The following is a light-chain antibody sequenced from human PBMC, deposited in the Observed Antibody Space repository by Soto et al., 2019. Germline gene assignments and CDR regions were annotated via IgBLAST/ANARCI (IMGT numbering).Light chain of an antibody. CDR3: SSYTSIVTLV. V-gene: IGLV2-14*01. J-gene: IGLJ2*01. CDR1: SSDVGAYNY. Sequence: QSALTQPASVSGSPGQSITISCTGTSSDVGAYNYVSWYQQHPGKAPKLIIYEVSNRPSGVSNRFSGSKSGNTASLTISGLQAEDEADYYCSSYTSIVTLVFGGGTKRTVL. CDR2: EVS.